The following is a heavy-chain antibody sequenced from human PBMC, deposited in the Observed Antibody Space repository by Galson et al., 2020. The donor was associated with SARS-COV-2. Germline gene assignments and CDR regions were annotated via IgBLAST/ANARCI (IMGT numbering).Heavy chain of an antibody. Sequence: GGSLSLSCAASGFSFSTNSVNWVRQAPGKGLEWVSYIRTRSNYIYYADSVKGRFTISRDNAKNSLLLQMNSLRVEDTAVYYCASGGYTTGWGAFDIWGQGTKVTVSS. CDR2: IRTRSNYI. CDR3: ASGGYTTGWGAFDI. D-gene: IGHD2-8*02. CDR1: GFSFSTNS. J-gene: IGHJ3*02. V-gene: IGHV3-21*01.